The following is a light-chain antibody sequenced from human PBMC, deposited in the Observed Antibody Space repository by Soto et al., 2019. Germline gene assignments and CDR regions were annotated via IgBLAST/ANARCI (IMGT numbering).Light chain of an antibody. Sequence: QLTQSPSFLSASVGDRVTITCRASQGISSYLAWYQQKPGKAPKLLIYAASTLQSGVPSRFSGSGSGTDFTLTISSLEPEDSAVYYCQQRSDPLTFGGGTKVDIK. CDR1: QGISSY. J-gene: IGKJ4*01. V-gene: IGKV1-9*01. CDR2: AAS. CDR3: QQRSDPLT.